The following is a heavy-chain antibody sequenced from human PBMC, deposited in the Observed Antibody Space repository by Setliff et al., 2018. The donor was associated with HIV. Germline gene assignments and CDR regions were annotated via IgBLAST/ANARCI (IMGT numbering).Heavy chain of an antibody. Sequence: PSETLSLTCTVSGGSISSYYWSWIRQPPGKGLEWVGHIYYSGSTDYNPSLKSRVTISVDTSKNQFSLKLTSVTAADTAVYYCASQPYNSGWFGGWFDPWGQGTLVTAPQ. J-gene: IGHJ5*02. CDR2: IYYSGST. CDR1: GGSISSYY. CDR3: ASQPYNSGWFGGWFDP. D-gene: IGHD6-19*01. V-gene: IGHV4-59*12.